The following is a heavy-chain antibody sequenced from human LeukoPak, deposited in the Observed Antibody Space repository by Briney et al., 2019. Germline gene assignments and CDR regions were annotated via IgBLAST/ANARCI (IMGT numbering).Heavy chain of an antibody. J-gene: IGHJ3*02. CDR2: ISAYNGNT. CDR1: GYTFTSYG. D-gene: IGHD3-22*01. V-gene: IGHV1-18*01. CDR3: ARDRGLEYYYDSSGYADAFDI. Sequence: GASVKVSCKASGYTFTSYGIGWARQAPGQGLEWMGWISAYNGNTNYAQKLQGRVTMTTDTSTSTAYMELRSLRSDDTAVYYCARDRGLEYYYDSSGYADAFDIWGQGTMVTVSS.